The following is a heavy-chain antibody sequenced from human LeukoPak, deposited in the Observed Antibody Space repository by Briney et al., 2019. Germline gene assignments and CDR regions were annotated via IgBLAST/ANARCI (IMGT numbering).Heavy chain of an antibody. D-gene: IGHD6-19*01. CDR2: TNEYGSIT. J-gene: IGHJ4*02. V-gene: IGHV3-74*01. Sequence: GGSLRLSCAASGFSFRSYWMHWVRQAPGDGLVWVSRTNEYGSITDYAYSVRDRFTISRDNTKSRLNVQMNSLRDWDRCVCYIAGAVAGLFNHWGPGTLVTVSS. CDR3: AGAVAGLFNH. CDR1: GFSFRSYW.